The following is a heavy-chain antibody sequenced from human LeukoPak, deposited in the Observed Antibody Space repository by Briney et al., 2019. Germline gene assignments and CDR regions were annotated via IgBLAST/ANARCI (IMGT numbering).Heavy chain of an antibody. V-gene: IGHV4-39*07. CDR3: AREAVRSMVRGVKGWFDP. CDR2: IYYSGST. CDR1: GGSISSSSYY. D-gene: IGHD3-10*01. Sequence: SETLSLTCTVSGGSISSSSYYWGWIRQPPGTGLEWIGSIYYSGSTYYNPSLKSRVTISVDTSKNQFSLKLSSVTAADTAVYYCAREAVRSMVRGVKGWFDPWGQGTLVTVSS. J-gene: IGHJ5*02.